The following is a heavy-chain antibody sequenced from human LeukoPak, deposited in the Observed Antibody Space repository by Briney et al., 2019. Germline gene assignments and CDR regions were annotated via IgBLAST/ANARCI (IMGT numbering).Heavy chain of an antibody. CDR2: INHSGST. CDR3: ARGVGWPHTMTYYYYYMDV. CDR1: GGSFSNYY. J-gene: IGHJ6*03. D-gene: IGHD1-26*01. V-gene: IGHV4-34*01. Sequence: SETLSLTCAVYGGSFSNYYYSWIRQPPGEGLEWIGEINHSGSTNYNPSLKSRVTMSVDTSKNQFSLNLSSVTAADAAVYYCARGVGWPHTMTYYYYYMDVWGKGTPVTVSS.